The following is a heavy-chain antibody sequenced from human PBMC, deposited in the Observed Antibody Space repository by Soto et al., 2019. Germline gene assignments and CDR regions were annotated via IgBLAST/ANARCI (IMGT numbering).Heavy chain of an antibody. D-gene: IGHD6-19*01. V-gene: IGHV1-18*01. J-gene: IGHJ3*01. CDR3: ASDQYSSGGRATHAFDY. CDR2: ISAYNGNT. Sequence: QVQLVQSGAEVKKPGASVKVSCKASGYTFTSYGISWVRQAPGQGLEWMGWISAYNGNTNYAQKLQGRVTMTTDTSTRTAYMELRSLRYDDTAVYYCASDQYSSGGRATHAFDYWGQGTMVTVSS. CDR1: GYTFTSYG.